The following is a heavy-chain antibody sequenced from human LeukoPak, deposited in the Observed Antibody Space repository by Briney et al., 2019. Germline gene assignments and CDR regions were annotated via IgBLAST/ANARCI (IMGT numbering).Heavy chain of an antibody. V-gene: IGHV3-23*01. CDR3: AKSGPLITMIVVVISAFDI. CDR2: ISGGGGST. Sequence: GASVTVSFKASGYTFTSYSMNWVRQAPGKGLEWVSPISGGGGSTYYADSVKGRFTISRDNSKNTLYLQMNSLRAEDTAVYYCAKSGPLITMIVVVISAFDIWGQGTMVTVSS. J-gene: IGHJ3*02. D-gene: IGHD3-22*01. CDR1: GYTFTSYS.